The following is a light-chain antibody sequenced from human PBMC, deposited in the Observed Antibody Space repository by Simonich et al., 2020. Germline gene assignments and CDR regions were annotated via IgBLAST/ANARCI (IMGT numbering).Light chain of an antibody. Sequence: QSALTQPASVSGSPGQSITISCTGTSSDVGGYNYVSWYQQHPGKSPKLMIYDVSKRPSGVYNRFSGSKSGNTASLTISGLQAEDEADDYCSSYTSSSTWVFGGGTKLTVL. CDR2: DVS. J-gene: IGLJ3*02. CDR1: SSDVGGYNY. CDR3: SSYTSSSTWV. V-gene: IGLV2-14*01.